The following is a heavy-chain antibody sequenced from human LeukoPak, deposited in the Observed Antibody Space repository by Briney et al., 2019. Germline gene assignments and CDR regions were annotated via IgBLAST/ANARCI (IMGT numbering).Heavy chain of an antibody. CDR3: ARARAAAGYFDL. CDR1: GFTFSDNW. CDR2: IEGDGTGT. V-gene: IGHV3-74*01. D-gene: IGHD6-13*01. J-gene: IGHJ2*01. Sequence: GGSLRLSCAASGFTFSDNWMHWVRQAPGKGLVWVSRIEGDGTGTVYADSVKGRFTISRDNAKNTLYLQMNSLRAEDTAVYYCARARAAAGYFDLWGRGTLVTVSS.